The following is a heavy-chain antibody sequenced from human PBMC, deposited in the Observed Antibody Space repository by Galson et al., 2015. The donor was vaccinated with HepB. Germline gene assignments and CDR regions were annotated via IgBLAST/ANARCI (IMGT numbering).Heavy chain of an antibody. J-gene: IGHJ6*02. CDR2: IIPILGIA. Sequence: SVKVSCKASGGTFSSYTISWVRQAPGQGLEWMGRIIPILGIANYAQKFQGRVTITADKSTSTAYMELSNLRSEDTAVYYCARDPITMLRGVINGMDVWGQGTTVTVSS. D-gene: IGHD3-10*01. CDR1: GGTFSSYT. V-gene: IGHV1-69*04. CDR3: ARDPITMLRGVINGMDV.